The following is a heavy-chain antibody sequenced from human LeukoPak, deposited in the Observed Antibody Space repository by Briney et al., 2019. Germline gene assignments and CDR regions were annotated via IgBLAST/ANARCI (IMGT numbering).Heavy chain of an antibody. D-gene: IGHD6-19*01. CDR3: ARDLSGIEPMHTQWLNYNWFDP. CDR2: INPNSGGT. Sequence: ASVKVSCKASGYTFTGYYMHWVRQAPGQGLEWMGRINPNSGGTNYAQKFQGRVTMTRDTSISTAYMELSRLRSDDTAVYYCARDLSGIEPMHTQWLNYNWFDPWGQGTLVTVSS. J-gene: IGHJ5*02. V-gene: IGHV1-2*06. CDR1: GYTFTGYY.